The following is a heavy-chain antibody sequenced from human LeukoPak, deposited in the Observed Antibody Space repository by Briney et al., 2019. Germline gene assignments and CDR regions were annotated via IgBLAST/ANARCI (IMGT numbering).Heavy chain of an antibody. V-gene: IGHV1-24*01. J-gene: IGHJ4*02. D-gene: IGHD6-13*01. CDR1: GYTLTELS. CDR2: FDPEDGET. Sequence: GASVTVSCKVSGYTLTELSMHWVRQAPGKGLEWMGGFDPEDGETIYAQKFQGRVTMTGDTSTDTAYMELSSLRSEDTAVYYCATDRLLRIAAAGILWYYWGQGTLVTVSS. CDR3: ATDRLLRIAAAGILWYY.